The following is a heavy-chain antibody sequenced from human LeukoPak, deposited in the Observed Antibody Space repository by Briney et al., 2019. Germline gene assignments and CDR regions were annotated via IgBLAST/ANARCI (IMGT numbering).Heavy chain of an antibody. V-gene: IGHV3-30*02. J-gene: IGHJ6*03. CDR2: IRYDGSNK. D-gene: IGHD1-26*01. Sequence: GGSLRLSCAASGFTFSSYGMHWVRQAPGKGLEWVAFIRYDGSNKYYADSVKGRFTISRDNSKNTLYLQMNSLRAEDTAVYYCAKDTVARGYYYYYYMDAWGKGTTVTVSS. CDR3: AKDTVARGYYYYYYMDA. CDR1: GFTFSSYG.